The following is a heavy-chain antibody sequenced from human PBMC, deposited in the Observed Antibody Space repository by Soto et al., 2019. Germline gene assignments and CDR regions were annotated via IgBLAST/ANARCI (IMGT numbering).Heavy chain of an antibody. V-gene: IGHV4-59*08. CDR3: ARRYSSAFDI. Sequence: SETLALTCTVSGGSITSYYWSWIRQPPGKGLEWIGYIYYSGSTNYNPSLKSRVTISVDTSKNQFSLKLSSVTAADTAVYYCARRYSSAFDIWGQGTMVTVSS. D-gene: IGHD6-13*01. CDR1: GGSITSYY. J-gene: IGHJ3*02. CDR2: IYYSGST.